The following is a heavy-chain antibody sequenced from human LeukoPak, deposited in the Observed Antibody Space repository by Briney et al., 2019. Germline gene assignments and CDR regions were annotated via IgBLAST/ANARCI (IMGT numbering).Heavy chain of an antibody. D-gene: IGHD3-22*01. V-gene: IGHV3-74*01. CDR1: GFPFSTYW. CDR2: IKSDGST. Sequence: GGSLRLSRAASGFPFSTYWMHWVRQAPGKGLVWVSRIKSDGSTNYADSVKGRFTISRDNANNTLSLQMNSLRLEDTSAYYCARAPSESGGYYPEYFRHWGQGTLVTVSS. CDR3: ARAPSESGGYYPEYFRH. J-gene: IGHJ1*01.